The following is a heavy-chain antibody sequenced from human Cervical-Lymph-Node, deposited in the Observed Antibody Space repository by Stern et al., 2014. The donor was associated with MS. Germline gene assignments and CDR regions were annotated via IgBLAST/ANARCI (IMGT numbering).Heavy chain of an antibody. V-gene: IGHV5-51*03. D-gene: IGHD2-21*01. J-gene: IGHJ4*02. Sequence: EVQLVQSGAELKKPGESLKISCKTSGYNFSNYWVAWVRQVSGKGLEWIGIIYPGDSDIRYSPSFQGHVPMSVDKSNTTAYLQWKSLKASDTAVYYCARWSVACDYWGQGALITVSS. CDR1: GYNFSNYW. CDR2: IYPGDSDI. CDR3: ARWSVACDY.